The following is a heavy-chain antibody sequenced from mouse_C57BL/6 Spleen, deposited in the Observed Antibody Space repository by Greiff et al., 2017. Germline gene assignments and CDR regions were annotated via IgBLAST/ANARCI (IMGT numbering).Heavy chain of an antibody. CDR2: IWGDGGT. J-gene: IGHJ4*01. Sequence: VKLLESGPGLVAPSQSLSITCTVSGFSLTSYGVSWVRQPPGKGLEWLGVIWGDGGTTYYSALISRLSISKDNSKSQVFLKLNSLQTDDTATDYCANGDGNVYAMDYWGQGTSVTVSS. V-gene: IGHV2-3*01. D-gene: IGHD2-1*01. CDR3: ANGDGNVYAMDY. CDR1: GFSLTSYG.